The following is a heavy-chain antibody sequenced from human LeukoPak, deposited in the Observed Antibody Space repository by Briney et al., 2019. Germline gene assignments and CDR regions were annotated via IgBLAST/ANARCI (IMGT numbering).Heavy chain of an antibody. D-gene: IGHD2-15*01. CDR2: IYTSGST. J-gene: IGHJ5*02. Sequence: SETLSLTCTVSGGSISSYYWSWIRQPAGKGLEWIGRIYTSGSTNYNPSLKSRDTMSVDTSKNQFSLKLSSVTAADTAVYYCARDLRGYCSGGSCRYNWFDPWGQGTLVTVSS. CDR1: GGSISSYY. V-gene: IGHV4-4*07. CDR3: ARDLRGYCSGGSCRYNWFDP.